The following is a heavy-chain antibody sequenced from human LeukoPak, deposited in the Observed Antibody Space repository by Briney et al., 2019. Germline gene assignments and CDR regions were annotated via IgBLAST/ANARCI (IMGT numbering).Heavy chain of an antibody. Sequence: VASVKVSCKASGYTFTDYYIHWVRQAPGQRLEWMGWINSNSGDANYAQKFQGRVTKTRDTSISTAYIELSRLTSDDTAVYYCVRQISSYWGQGTLVTVSS. CDR3: VRQISSY. CDR2: INSNSGDA. CDR1: GYTFTDYY. V-gene: IGHV1-2*02. D-gene: IGHD2/OR15-2a*01. J-gene: IGHJ1*01.